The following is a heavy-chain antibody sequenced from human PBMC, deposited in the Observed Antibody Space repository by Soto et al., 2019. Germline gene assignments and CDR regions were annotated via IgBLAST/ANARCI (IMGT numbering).Heavy chain of an antibody. Sequence: PENLRLTNAGSGGSFRHYYWSWFRQPPGKGLEWIGEIKHSGSTNYNPSLKSRVTISVDTSKNQFSLKLNSVTAADTAVYYCAVTIFGVVTHSYRMDVCAQ. V-gene: IGHV4-34*01. CDR2: IKHSGST. CDR3: AVTIFGVVTHSYRMDV. CDR1: GGSFRHYY. J-gene: IGHJ3*01. D-gene: IGHD3-3*01.